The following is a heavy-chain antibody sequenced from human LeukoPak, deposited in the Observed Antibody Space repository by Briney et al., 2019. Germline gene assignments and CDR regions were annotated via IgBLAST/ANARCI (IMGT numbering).Heavy chain of an antibody. D-gene: IGHD6-13*01. CDR3: ARVWSIAAGGYVDY. J-gene: IGHJ4*02. CDR2: ISSSGNSYI. V-gene: IGHV3-21*01. Sequence: GGSLRLSCAASGFTFNSYSMNWVRQAPGKGLEWVSSISSSGNSYIYYADSVKGRFTISRDNAKNSLYLQMNSLRAEDTAVYYCARVWSIAAGGYVDYWGQGTLVTVSS. CDR1: GFTFNSYS.